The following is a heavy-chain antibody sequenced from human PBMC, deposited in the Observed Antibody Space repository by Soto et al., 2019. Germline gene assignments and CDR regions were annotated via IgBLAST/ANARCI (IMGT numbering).Heavy chain of an antibody. CDR2: IYYSGST. CDR1: GGSISSGGYY. D-gene: IGHD3-22*01. Sequence: KTSETLSLTCTVSGGSISSGGYYWSWIRQHPGKGLEWIGYIYYSGSTYYNPSLKSRVTISVDTSKNQFSLKLSSVTAADTAVYYCARFLDSSGRGVDYWGQGTLVTVSS. CDR3: ARFLDSSGRGVDY. V-gene: IGHV4-31*03. J-gene: IGHJ4*02.